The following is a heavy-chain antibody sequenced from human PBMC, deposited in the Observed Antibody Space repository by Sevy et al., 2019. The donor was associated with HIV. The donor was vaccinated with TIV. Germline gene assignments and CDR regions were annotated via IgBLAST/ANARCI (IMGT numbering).Heavy chain of an antibody. CDR3: ARVPDGATIDY. J-gene: IGHJ4*02. CDR1: GFTFSDYY. D-gene: IGHD5-12*01. CDR2: ISSSGGSI. V-gene: IGHV3-11*01. Sequence: GGSLRLSCAASGFTFSDYYMTWIRQAPGEGLEWVSYISSSGGSIYYADSVKGQITISRDNAKNSLYLQMNSLRVEDTAVYYCARVPDGATIDYWGQGALVTVSS.